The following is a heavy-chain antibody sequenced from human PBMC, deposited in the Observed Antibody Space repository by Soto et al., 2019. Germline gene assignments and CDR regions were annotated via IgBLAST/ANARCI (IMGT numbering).Heavy chain of an antibody. J-gene: IGHJ3*02. CDR3: AKDLWVGDAFDI. Sequence: GGSLRLSCAASGFTFSSYAMSWVRQAQGKGLEWVSAISGSGGSTYYADSVKGRFTISRDNSKNTLYLQMNSLRAEDTAVYYCAKDLWVGDAFDIWGQGTMVTVSS. CDR1: GFTFSSYA. D-gene: IGHD1-26*01. CDR2: ISGSGGST. V-gene: IGHV3-23*01.